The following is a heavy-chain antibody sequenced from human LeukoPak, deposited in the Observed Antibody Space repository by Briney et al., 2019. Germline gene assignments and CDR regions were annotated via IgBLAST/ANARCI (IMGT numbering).Heavy chain of an antibody. D-gene: IGHD6-19*01. CDR3: AREGAVAAPFDY. J-gene: IGHJ4*02. CDR1: GFTFSRYT. V-gene: IGHV3-21*01. CDR2: ISSGNSYI. Sequence: GGSLRLSCAASGFTFSRYTMNWVRQAPGKGLEWVSSISSGNSYIYYADSVKGRFTISRDNAKNSLYLQMNSLRAEDTAVYYCAREGAVAAPFDYWGQGTLVTVSS.